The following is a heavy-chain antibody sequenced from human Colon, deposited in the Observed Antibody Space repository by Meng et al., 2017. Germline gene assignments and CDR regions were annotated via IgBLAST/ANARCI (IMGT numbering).Heavy chain of an antibody. Sequence: QVQRQEACPGPVRPSETPSLTCNVSGGSVSSASSYWSWIRQPPGKGLEWIGLIHYSGSRNYNPSLKSRVTMSVDTSKNQVSLRLTSVTAADTAVYYCARFYGSGTFEVHDYWGQGTLVTVS. CDR3: ARFYGSGTFEVHDY. J-gene: IGHJ4*02. V-gene: IGHV4-61*01. D-gene: IGHD3-10*01. CDR2: IHYSGSR. CDR1: GGSVSSASSY.